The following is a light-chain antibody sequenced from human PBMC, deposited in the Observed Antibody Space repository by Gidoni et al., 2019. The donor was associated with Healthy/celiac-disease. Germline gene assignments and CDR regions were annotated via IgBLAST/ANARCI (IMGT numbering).Light chain of an antibody. CDR3: QQSYGTPIT. CDR1: QSISSY. V-gene: IGKV1-39*01. Sequence: DIQMTQSPSSLSASVGDRVTITCRASQSISSYLNWYRQKPGKAPKLLIYAASSLQSGVPSRFSGSGSGTDFTLTISSRQPEDFATYYCQQSYGTPITSGQGTRLEIK. CDR2: AAS. J-gene: IGKJ5*01.